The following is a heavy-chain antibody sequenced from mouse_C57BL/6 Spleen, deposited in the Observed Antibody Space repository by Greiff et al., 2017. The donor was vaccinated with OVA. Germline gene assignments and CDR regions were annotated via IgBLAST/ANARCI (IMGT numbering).Heavy chain of an antibody. V-gene: IGHV5-6*01. Sequence: EVKLMESGGDLVKPGGSLKLSCAASGFTFSSYGMSWVRQTPDKRLEWVATISSGGSYTYYPDSVKGRFTISRDNAKNTLYLQMSSLKSEDTAMYDCARQDWDEGYAMDYWGQGTSVTVSS. CDR3: ARQDWDEGYAMDY. CDR1: GFTFSSYG. J-gene: IGHJ4*01. D-gene: IGHD4-1*01. CDR2: ISSGGSYT.